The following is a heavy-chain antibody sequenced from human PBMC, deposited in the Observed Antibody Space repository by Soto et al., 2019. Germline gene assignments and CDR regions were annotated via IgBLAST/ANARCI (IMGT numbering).Heavy chain of an antibody. CDR1: GFTFGSYA. V-gene: IGHV3-64D*08. J-gene: IGHJ4*02. CDR3: TRYMSPNIAVAGI. D-gene: IGHD6-19*01. Sequence: GGSLRLSCSASGFTFGSYAMHWVRQAPGKGLEYVSAISSSGDNTYYPDSVKGRFTISRDNSKNTLYLQMSSLRVEDTAVYYCTRYMSPNIAVAGIWGQGTQVTVSS. CDR2: ISSSGDNT.